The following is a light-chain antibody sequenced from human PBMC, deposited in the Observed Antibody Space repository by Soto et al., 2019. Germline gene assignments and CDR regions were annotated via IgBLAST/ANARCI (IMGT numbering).Light chain of an antibody. Sequence: DILMTQSAATLSVSPGERGTLSCRASQSVSSNLAWYQQKPGQAPRLLIYGASTRATGIPARFSGSGSGTEFTLTISSLQSEDFAVYYCQQYNNWPPWTFGQGTKLDIK. CDR1: QSVSSN. CDR3: QQYNNWPPWT. V-gene: IGKV3-15*01. J-gene: IGKJ1*01. CDR2: GAS.